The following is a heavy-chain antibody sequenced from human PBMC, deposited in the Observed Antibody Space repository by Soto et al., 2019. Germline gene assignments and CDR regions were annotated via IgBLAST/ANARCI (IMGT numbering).Heavy chain of an antibody. CDR1: GGTFGPFL. CDR2: FIPMFGTA. J-gene: IGHJ4*02. V-gene: IGHV1-69*12. CDR3: ASGIQLWLRRINNGYSG. Sequence: QVQLVQSGAEVKKPESSVKVSCKAPGGTFGPFLISGVGQAPGQGLEWMGGFIPMFGTANYAQRFQDRVTITADESTNTVYMELSSLRSEDTAVYFCASGIQLWLRRINNGYSGWGQGTLVTVSS. D-gene: IGHD5-18*01.